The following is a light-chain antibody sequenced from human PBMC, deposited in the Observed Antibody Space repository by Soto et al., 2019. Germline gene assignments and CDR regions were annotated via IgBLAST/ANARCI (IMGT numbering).Light chain of an antibody. CDR1: QSISGRY. CDR2: DAS. V-gene: IGKV3-20*01. CDR3: QQYGSSPLT. J-gene: IGKJ4*01. Sequence: PGERASLSCRASQSISGRYLAWYQQKPGQAPRLLIYDASSRATGIPDRFSGSGSGTDFILTISRLEPEDSAVYYCQQYGSSPLTFGGGTKVEI.